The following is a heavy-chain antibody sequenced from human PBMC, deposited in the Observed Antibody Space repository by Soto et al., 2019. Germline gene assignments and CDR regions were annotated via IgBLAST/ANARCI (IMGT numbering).Heavy chain of an antibody. J-gene: IGHJ4*02. CDR1: GGSLTAGDYY. D-gene: IGHD3-16*01. CDR2: ISRCGSI. Sequence: QVQLQESGPGLAKPSQTLSLICTVSGGSLTAGDYYWSWIRQSSGGGLGWIGYISRCGSIFYNPSLKSRITISLDTSKEHFSLNLNSVTAAGTAVYFCARGYDYVYFYNSWGQGTLVTVSS. CDR3: ARGYDYVYFYNS. V-gene: IGHV4-30-4*01.